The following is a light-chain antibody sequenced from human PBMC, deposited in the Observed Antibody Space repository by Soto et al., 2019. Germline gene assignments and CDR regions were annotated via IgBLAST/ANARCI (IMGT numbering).Light chain of an antibody. CDR2: EVS. Sequence: QSVLTQPASVSGSPGQSITISCTGTSSDVGGYDYVSWYQQLPDKAPKLILYEVSNRPSGVSSRFSGSKSGNTASLTISGLQAEDEADYYCSSFTSSDTLVFGTGTKVTVL. CDR1: SSDVGGYDY. J-gene: IGLJ1*01. CDR3: SSFTSSDTLV. V-gene: IGLV2-14*01.